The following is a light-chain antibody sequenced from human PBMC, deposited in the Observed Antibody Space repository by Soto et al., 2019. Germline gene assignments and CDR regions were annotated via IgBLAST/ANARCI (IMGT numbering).Light chain of an antibody. CDR3: CCFAGSNTYI. V-gene: IGLV2-23*01. CDR2: ESY. J-gene: IGLJ2*01. CDR1: SSDIGSFNL. Sequence: QSVLTQPASVSGSPGQSITISCTGTSSDIGSFNLVSWYQQFPGEVPKLIIYESYKRPSGISTRFSGSRSDNTASLTISGLQAEDEADYYCCCFAGSNTYIVGGGTKVTVL.